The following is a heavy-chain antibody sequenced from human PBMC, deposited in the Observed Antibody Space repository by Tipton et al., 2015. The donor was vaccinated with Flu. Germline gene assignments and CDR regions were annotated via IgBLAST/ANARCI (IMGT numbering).Heavy chain of an antibody. Sequence: QLVQSGAEVKKPGESLKISCKGSGYSFTSYWIGWVRQMPGKGLEWMGIIYPGDTDTRYSPSFQAQVTISADKSISTAYLQWSSLKASDTAMYYCVRAKRTPRYRSGSSEFDYWGQGTLVPVSS. J-gene: IGHJ4*02. D-gene: IGHD5-18*01. CDR3: VRAKRTPRYRSGSSEFDY. CDR2: IYPGDTDT. V-gene: IGHV5-51*03. CDR1: GYSFTSYW.